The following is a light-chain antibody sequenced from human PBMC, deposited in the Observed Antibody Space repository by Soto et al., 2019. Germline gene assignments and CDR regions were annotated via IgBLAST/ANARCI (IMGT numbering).Light chain of an antibody. Sequence: QSALTQPASVSGSPGQSITISCTGTSSDVGGYKYVSWYQHHPGKAPKLMIYDVSNRPSGVSNRFSGSKSGNTASLTISGLQAEDEAYYYCSSTTSNSTLVFGGGTKLTVL. J-gene: IGLJ2*01. CDR3: SSTTSNSTLV. CDR1: SSDVGGYKY. CDR2: DVS. V-gene: IGLV2-14*03.